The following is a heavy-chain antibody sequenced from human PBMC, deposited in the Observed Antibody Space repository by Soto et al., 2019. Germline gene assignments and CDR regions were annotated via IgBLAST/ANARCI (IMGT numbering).Heavy chain of an antibody. J-gene: IGHJ6*02. CDR1: GFTFSNYG. Sequence: SGGSLRLSCADSGFTFSNYGMHWVRQAPGKGLEWVAFISDDGSNKYYADSMKGRFTMSRDNSKRTLYLQMSSLRVEDTAVYYCTKRRNVLRFLEWSSGMEVWGQGTTVPVSS. CDR2: ISDDGSNK. CDR3: TKRRNVLRFLEWSSGMEV. D-gene: IGHD3-3*01. V-gene: IGHV3-30*18.